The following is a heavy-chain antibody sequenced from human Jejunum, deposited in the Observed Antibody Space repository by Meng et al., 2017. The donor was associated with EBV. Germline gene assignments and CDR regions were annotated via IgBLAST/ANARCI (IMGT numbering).Heavy chain of an antibody. J-gene: IGHJ4*02. D-gene: IGHD3-22*01. CDR3: ARDYSDSSRQGY. V-gene: IGHV1-2*06. Sequence: QVVLVQAGAEVKQPGASVRVFCKASGYTFTDYFIQRVRQSPGQGLEWMGRINPNSGGTSYTQKFQGRVTMTRDTSITTAYMELSRLGSDDTAVYYCARDYSDSSRQGYWGQGTLVTVSS. CDR2: INPNSGGT. CDR1: GYTFTDYF.